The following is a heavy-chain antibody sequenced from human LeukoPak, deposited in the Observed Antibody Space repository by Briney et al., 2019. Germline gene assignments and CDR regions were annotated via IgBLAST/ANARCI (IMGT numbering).Heavy chain of an antibody. CDR3: ARESGYSSSHIDY. J-gene: IGHJ4*02. CDR1: GYTFTTYG. CDR2: IIPIFGTA. V-gene: IGHV1-69*06. Sequence: SVKVSCKASGYTFTTYGITWVRQAPGQGLEWMGGIIPIFGTANYAQKFQGRVTITADKSTSTAYMELSSLRSGDTAVYYCARESGYSSSHIDYWGQGTLVTVSS. D-gene: IGHD6-13*01.